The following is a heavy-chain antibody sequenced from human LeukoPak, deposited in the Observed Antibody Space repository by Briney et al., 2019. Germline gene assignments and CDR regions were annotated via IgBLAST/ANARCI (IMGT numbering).Heavy chain of an antibody. CDR1: GFTFSSYS. D-gene: IGHD2-15*01. J-gene: IGHJ4*02. CDR2: ISSSSSTK. CDR3: ARNPGACSSGSCYYPFDY. V-gene: IGHV3-48*02. Sequence: PGGSLRLSCAASGFTFSSYSMNWVRQAPGKGLEWVSYISSSSSTKYYADSVKGRFTISRDNAKNSLYLQMNSLRDEDTAVYYCARNPGACSSGSCYYPFDYWGQGTLVTVSS.